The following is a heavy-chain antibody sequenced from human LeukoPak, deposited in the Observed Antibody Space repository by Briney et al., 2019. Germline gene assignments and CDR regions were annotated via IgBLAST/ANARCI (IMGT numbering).Heavy chain of an antibody. CDR1: GFAFNTYA. V-gene: IGHV3-33*01. CDR3: AREIFGSGGYPDY. J-gene: IGHJ4*02. D-gene: IGHD3-10*01. CDR2: IWHDGSHK. Sequence: GRSLRLSCEASGFAFNTYAMHWVRQAPGKGLEWVTLIWHDGSHKFYIDSVRGRFTISRDNSKNTVYLQMNGLRAEDTAVYYCAREIFGSGGYPDYWGQGTLVAVSS.